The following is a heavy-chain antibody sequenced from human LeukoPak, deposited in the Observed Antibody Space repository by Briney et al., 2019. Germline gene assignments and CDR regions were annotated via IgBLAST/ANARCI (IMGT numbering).Heavy chain of an antibody. J-gene: IGHJ5*02. V-gene: IGHV3-23*01. CDR1: GFTFSNSD. CDR2: IGGSGSST. Sequence: GGSLRLSCAASGFTFSNSDMSWVRQAPGKGLEWVSAIGGSGSSTFYADSVKGRFTVSRDNSKNTLYLQMSSLRAEDTAVYYCAKSRLTPHPWGQGTLVTVSS. D-gene: IGHD1-14*01. CDR3: AKSRLTPHP.